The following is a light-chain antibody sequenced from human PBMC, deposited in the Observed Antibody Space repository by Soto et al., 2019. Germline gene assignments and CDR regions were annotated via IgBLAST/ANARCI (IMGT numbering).Light chain of an antibody. Sequence: EIVMTQSPATLSLSPGERATLSCRASQTLYNSLACYQQKLGQAARLLIFDASARTTAIPARFSGSGSGTAFTLTASGLQSQEFSIYYCQQYSDWPLTFGGATVTEIK. CDR2: DAS. CDR3: QQYSDWPLT. CDR1: QTLYNS. V-gene: IGKV3-15*01. J-gene: IGKJ4*02.